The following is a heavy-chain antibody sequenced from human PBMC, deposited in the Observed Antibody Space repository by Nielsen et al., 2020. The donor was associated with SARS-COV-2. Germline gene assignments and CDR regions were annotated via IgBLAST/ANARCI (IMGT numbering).Heavy chain of an antibody. V-gene: IGHV4-34*01. J-gene: IGHJ5*02. CDR3: ATLRMYYDYVWGSYRPTPRDNWFDP. CDR1: GGSFSGYY. D-gene: IGHD3-16*02. CDR2: INHSGST. Sequence: SETLSLTCAVYGGSFSGYYWSWIRQPPGKGLEWIGEINHSGSTNYNPSLKSRVTISVDTSKNQFSLKLSSVTAADTAVYYCATLRMYYDYVWGSYRPTPRDNWFDPWGQGTLVTVSS.